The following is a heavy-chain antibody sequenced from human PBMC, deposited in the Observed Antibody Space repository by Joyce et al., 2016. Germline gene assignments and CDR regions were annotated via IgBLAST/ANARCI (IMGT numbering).Heavy chain of an antibody. CDR3: AKIVLVRDYYDFGLDV. J-gene: IGHJ6*02. V-gene: IGHV3-30*04. CDR1: GFTFSRYT. D-gene: IGHD6-6*01. Sequence: QVRLVASGGGVVQPGTSLKLSCTASGFTFSRYTMHWVRQAPGKGLEWVALVSFDGHKTYYADSVRGRFTVSRDNSNDILSLHMNSLKTEDTAIYYCAKIVLVRDYYDFGLDVWGQGTTVAV. CDR2: VSFDGHKT.